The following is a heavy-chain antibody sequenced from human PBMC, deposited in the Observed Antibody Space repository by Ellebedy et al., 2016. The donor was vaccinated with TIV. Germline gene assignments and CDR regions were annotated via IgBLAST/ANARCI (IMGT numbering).Heavy chain of an antibody. CDR3: ASGSQNSKWELPIYYYYGMDV. Sequence: SETLSLTXAVYGGSFSGYYWTWIRQPPGKGLEWIGEINHSGSTDYNPSLKSRVTISVDTSKNQFSLKLSSVTAADTAVYYCASGSQNSKWELPIYYYYGMDVWGQGTTVTVSS. D-gene: IGHD1-26*01. CDR2: INHSGST. V-gene: IGHV4-34*01. J-gene: IGHJ6*02. CDR1: GGSFSGYY.